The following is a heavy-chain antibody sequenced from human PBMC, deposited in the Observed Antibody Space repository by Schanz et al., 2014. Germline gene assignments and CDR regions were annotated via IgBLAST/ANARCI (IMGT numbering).Heavy chain of an antibody. CDR3: AKDGRLPYYGTGSDFDY. Sequence: QVQLVQSGAEVKKPGASVKVSCKASGYTFVSYSMLWVRQAPGQGLEWMGIINPIGGSTTYAQKFRGAVTLTTDTSTDTAYLELTSLRSEDTAVYYCAKDGRLPYYGTGSDFDYWGQGTLVTVSA. CDR1: GYTFVSYS. D-gene: IGHD3-22*01. J-gene: IGHJ4*02. V-gene: IGHV1-46*01. CDR2: INPIGGST.